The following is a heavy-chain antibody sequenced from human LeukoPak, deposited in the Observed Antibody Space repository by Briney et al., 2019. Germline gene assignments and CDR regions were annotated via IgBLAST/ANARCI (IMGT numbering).Heavy chain of an antibody. CDR1: GFTFSDYY. V-gene: IGHV3-11*04. J-gene: IGHJ3*02. CDR2: ISSSGSTI. CDR3: ARFLAGNYYDSSGYFWYDAFDI. D-gene: IGHD3-22*01. Sequence: GSLRLSCAASGFTFSDYYMSWIRQAPGKGLGWVSYISSSGSTIYYADSVKGRFTISRDNAKNSLYLQMNSLRAEDTAVYYCARFLAGNYYDSSGYFWYDAFDIWGQGTMVTVSS.